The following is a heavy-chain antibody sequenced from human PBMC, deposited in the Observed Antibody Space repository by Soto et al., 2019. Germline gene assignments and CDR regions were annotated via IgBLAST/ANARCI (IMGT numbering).Heavy chain of an antibody. CDR1: GFTFSSYA. D-gene: IGHD1-26*01. CDR3: AKDRGSYLGGFDY. Sequence: EVQLLESGGGLVQPGGSLRLSCAASGFTFSSYAMSWVRQAPGKGLEWVSAISGSGGSTYYADSVKGRFTISRDNSKNPLYLQMNSLRAEDTAVYYCAKDRGSYLGGFDYWGQGTLVTVSS. J-gene: IGHJ4*02. CDR2: ISGSGGST. V-gene: IGHV3-23*01.